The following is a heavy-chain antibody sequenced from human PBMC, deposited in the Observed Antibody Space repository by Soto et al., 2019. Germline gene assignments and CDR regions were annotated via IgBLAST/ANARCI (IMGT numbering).Heavy chain of an antibody. V-gene: IGHV4-59*01. Sequence: PSETLSLTCTVSSASFSKYYWSWIRQPPGKGLEWIGYIYFNGNTNYNPSLKRRVTISIETSKKQISLNLTSVTDADTAVYYCASVKFGGVVLAHWGQGTLVTVSS. CDR2: IYFNGNT. D-gene: IGHD3-16*01. CDR3: ASVKFGGVVLAH. CDR1: SASFSKYY. J-gene: IGHJ4*02.